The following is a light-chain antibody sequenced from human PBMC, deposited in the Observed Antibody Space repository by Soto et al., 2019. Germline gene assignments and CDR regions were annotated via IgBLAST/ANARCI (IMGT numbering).Light chain of an antibody. CDR1: QSVSSSY. V-gene: IGKV3-20*01. CDR2: GAS. J-gene: IGKJ5*01. Sequence: EIVLTQSPGTLSLSPGERATLSCRASQSVSSSYLAWYQQKPGQAPRLLIYGASSRATGIPDRFSGSGSGTDFTLTISRLEPEDFAVYYCQQYGSSPPTTTFGQGTRLEMK. CDR3: QQYGSSPPTTT.